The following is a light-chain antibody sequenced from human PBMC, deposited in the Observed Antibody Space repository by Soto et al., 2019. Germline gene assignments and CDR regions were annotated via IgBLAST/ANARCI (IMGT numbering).Light chain of an antibody. CDR1: QSVAKY. CDR3: QHYNSYSEA. CDR2: KAS. J-gene: IGKJ1*01. Sequence: DIQMTQSPSSLSASVGDRVTITYRATQSVAKYVNWYQQKPGQAPNLLIHKASHLESGVPSRFSGSGSGTEFTLTISSLQPDDFATYYCQHYNSYSEAFGQGTKVDIK. V-gene: IGKV1-5*03.